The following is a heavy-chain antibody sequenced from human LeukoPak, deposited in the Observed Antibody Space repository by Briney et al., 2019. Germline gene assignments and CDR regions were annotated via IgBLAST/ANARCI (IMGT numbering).Heavy chain of an antibody. Sequence: VKVSCKASGYTFTSYGISWVRQARGQGLEWMGWISAYNGNTNYAQKLQGRVTMTTDTSTSTAYMELRSLRSDDTAAYYCARTIAAAGTLLGYYYGMDVWGQGTTVTVSS. CDR3: ARTIAAAGTLLGYYYGMDV. J-gene: IGHJ6*02. D-gene: IGHD6-13*01. CDR2: ISAYNGNT. V-gene: IGHV1-18*01. CDR1: GYTFTSYG.